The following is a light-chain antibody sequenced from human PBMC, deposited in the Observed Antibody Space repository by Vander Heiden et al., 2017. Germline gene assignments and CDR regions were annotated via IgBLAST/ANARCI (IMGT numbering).Light chain of an antibody. CDR2: GNS. Sequence: QSVLTQPPSVSGAPGQRVTISCPGSSSNIGAGYDVHWYQQLPGTAPNLLIYGNSNRPSGVPDRFSGSKSGTSASLAITGLQAEDEADYYCQSYDSSLSGPYVFGTGTKVTVL. CDR3: QSYDSSLSGPYV. V-gene: IGLV1-40*01. CDR1: SSNIGAGYD. J-gene: IGLJ1*01.